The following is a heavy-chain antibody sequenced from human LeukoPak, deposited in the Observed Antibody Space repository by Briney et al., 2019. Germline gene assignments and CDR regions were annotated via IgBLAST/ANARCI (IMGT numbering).Heavy chain of an antibody. CDR3: ARDVSQWLVPGDFDI. CDR1: GLTLRRYV. J-gene: IGHJ3*02. Sequence: PGGSLRLSCAASGLTLRRYVMHWVRQAPGKGLEWVSGVSGGDSTYYADSVKGRFTISRDNSKNTMHLQLNILRAEDTAIYYCARDVSQWLVPGDFDIWGHGTMVTVSS. V-gene: IGHV3-23*01. D-gene: IGHD6-19*01. CDR2: VSGGDST.